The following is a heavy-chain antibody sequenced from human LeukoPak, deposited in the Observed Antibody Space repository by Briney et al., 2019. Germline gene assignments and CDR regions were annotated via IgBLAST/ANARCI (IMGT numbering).Heavy chain of an antibody. J-gene: IGHJ5*02. V-gene: IGHV4-59*01. CDR2: IYYSGST. D-gene: IGHD2-15*01. CDR3: ARDGTTPYNWFDP. CDR1: GGSISSYY. Sequence: SGTLSLTCTVSGGSISSYYWSWIRQPPGKGLEWIGYIYYSGSTNYNPSLKSRVTISVDTSKNQFSLKLSSVTAADTAVYYCARDGTTPYNWFDPWGQGTLVTVSS.